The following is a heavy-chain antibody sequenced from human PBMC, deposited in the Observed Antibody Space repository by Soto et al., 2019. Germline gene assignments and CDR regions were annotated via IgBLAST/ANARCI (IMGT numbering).Heavy chain of an antibody. CDR1: GFTFSSYA. Sequence: QVQLVESGGGVVQPGRSLRLSCAASGFTFSSYALHWVRQAPGKGLEWVAVISYDGTNKYYSDSVKGRFTISRDNSKNTLYLQMNSLGPEDTAVYYCARGDSSVRPSDYWGRGTLVTISS. J-gene: IGHJ4*02. D-gene: IGHD3-10*01. V-gene: IGHV3-30-3*01. CDR2: ISYDGTNK. CDR3: ARGDSSVRPSDY.